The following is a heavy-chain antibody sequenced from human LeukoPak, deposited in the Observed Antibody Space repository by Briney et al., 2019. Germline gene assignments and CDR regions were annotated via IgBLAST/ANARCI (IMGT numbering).Heavy chain of an antibody. CDR2: ISGSGGST. CDR3: AVCHWHSSGCRNDY. V-gene: IGHV3-23*01. J-gene: IGHJ4*02. D-gene: IGHD6-19*01. CDR1: GFTFSSYS. Sequence: PGGSLRLSCAASGFTFSSYSMNWVRQAPVKGLEWVSIISGSGGSTYYADSVKGRFAISRDNSKNTLYLQMNSLRAEDTAVYYCAVCHWHSSGCRNDYWGQGTLVTVSS.